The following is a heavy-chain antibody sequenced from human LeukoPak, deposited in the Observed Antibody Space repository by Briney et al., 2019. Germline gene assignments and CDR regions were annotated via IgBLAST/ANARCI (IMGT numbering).Heavy chain of an antibody. V-gene: IGHV1-69*13. CDR1: GGTFSSYA. CDR2: IIPIFGTA. CDR3: AIWTTVTTFYYYYGMDV. J-gene: IGHJ6*02. Sequence: VASVNVSCKASGGTFSSYAISWVRQAPGQGLEWMGGIIPIFGTANYAQKFQGRVTITADESTSTAYMELSSLRSEDTAVYYCAIWTTVTTFYYYYGMDVWGQGTTATVSS. D-gene: IGHD4-17*01.